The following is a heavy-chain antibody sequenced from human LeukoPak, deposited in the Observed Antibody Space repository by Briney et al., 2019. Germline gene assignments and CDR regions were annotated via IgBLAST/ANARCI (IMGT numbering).Heavy chain of an antibody. D-gene: IGHD3-22*01. CDR3: ARGAGLTYYYDSSGYSDAFDI. CDR1: GYTFTSYD. Sequence: ASVKVSCKASGYTFTSYDINWVRQAPGQGLEWMGWINPNSGGTNYAQKFQGRVTMTRDTSIGTAYMELSRLRSDDTAVYYCARGAGLTYYYDSSGYSDAFDIWGQGTMVTVSS. J-gene: IGHJ3*02. CDR2: INPNSGGT. V-gene: IGHV1-2*02.